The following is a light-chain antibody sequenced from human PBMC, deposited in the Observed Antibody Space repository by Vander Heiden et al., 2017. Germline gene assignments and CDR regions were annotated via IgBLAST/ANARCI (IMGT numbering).Light chain of an antibody. CDR2: AAS. Sequence: DIQMTKSPSSLSASVGDRVTITCRASQSISSYLNWYHQKPGKAPKLLIYAASSLQSGVPSRFSGSGSGTDFTLTISSLQPEDFATYYCQQSYSTPQGTFGQGTRLEIK. V-gene: IGKV1-39*01. CDR1: QSISSY. J-gene: IGKJ5*01. CDR3: QQSYSTPQGT.